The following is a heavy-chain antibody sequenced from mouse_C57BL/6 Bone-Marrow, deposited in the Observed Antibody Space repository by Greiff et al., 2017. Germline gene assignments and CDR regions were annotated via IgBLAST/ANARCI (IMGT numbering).Heavy chain of an antibody. CDR1: GFSFNTYA. J-gene: IGHJ2*01. CDR3: VRRGDFDY. CDR2: IRSKSNNYAT. Sequence: EVMLMESGGGLVQPKGSLKLSCAASGFSFNTYAMNWVRQAPGKGLEWVARIRSKSNNYATYYADTVKDRFTISRDDSESMLYLQMNNLKTEDTAMYYCVRRGDFDYWGQGTTLTVSS. V-gene: IGHV10-1*01.